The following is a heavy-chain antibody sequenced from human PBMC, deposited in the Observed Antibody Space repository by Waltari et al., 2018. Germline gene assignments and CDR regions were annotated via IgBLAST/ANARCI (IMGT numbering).Heavy chain of an antibody. D-gene: IGHD1-26*01. Sequence: VQLQQWGAGLLKPSETLSLTCAVYGGSFSGHYWSWIRQPPGKGLEWIGEISDRGSTKYNPSLKSRVTISGDTSKNQFSLKVSSVTAADMAVYYCARAPSGTIEYFQHWGQGTLVTVSS. CDR3: ARAPSGTIEYFQH. CDR2: ISDRGST. V-gene: IGHV4-34*01. CDR1: GGSFSGHY. J-gene: IGHJ1*01.